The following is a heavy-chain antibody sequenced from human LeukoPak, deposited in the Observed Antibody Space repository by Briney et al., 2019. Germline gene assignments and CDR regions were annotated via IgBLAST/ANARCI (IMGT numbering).Heavy chain of an antibody. CDR1: GYTFTSYG. J-gene: IGHJ4*02. V-gene: IGHV1-18*01. CDR2: ISAYNGNT. D-gene: IGHD3-10*01. CDR3: ASGTMVRGVIILYDY. Sequence: ASVKVSCKASGYTFTSYGISWVRQAPGQGLEWMGWISAYNGNTNYAQKHQGRVTMTTDTSTSTAYMELRSLRSDDTAVYYCASGTMVRGVIILYDYWGQGTLVTVSS.